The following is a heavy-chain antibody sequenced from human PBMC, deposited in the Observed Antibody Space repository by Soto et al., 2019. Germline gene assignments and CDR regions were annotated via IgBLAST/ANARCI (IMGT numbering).Heavy chain of an antibody. D-gene: IGHD2-15*01. V-gene: IGHV1-3*01. J-gene: IGHJ6*03. CDR3: ARYTAATPYYYYYMDV. CDR2: INAGNGNT. Sequence: QVQLVQSGAEVKKPGASVKVSCKASGYTFTSYAMHWVRQAPGQRLEWMGWINAGNGNTKYSQKFQGRVTITRDTSASTDYMELSSLRSEDTAVYYCARYTAATPYYYYYMDVWGKGTTVTVSS. CDR1: GYTFTSYA.